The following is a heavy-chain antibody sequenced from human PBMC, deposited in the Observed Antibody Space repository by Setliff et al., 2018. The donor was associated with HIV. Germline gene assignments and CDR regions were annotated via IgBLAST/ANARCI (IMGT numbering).Heavy chain of an antibody. J-gene: IGHJ3*02. CDR2: ISAYNGNT. D-gene: IGHD3-10*01. Sequence: ASVKVSCKASGYSFTDYYIHWVRQAPGQGLEWMGWISAYNGNTNYAQKLQGRVTMTTDTSTSTAYMELGSLRSDDTAVYYCASGSEHYYDIWGQGTMVTVSS. CDR3: ASGSEHYYDI. CDR1: GYSFTDYY. V-gene: IGHV1-18*04.